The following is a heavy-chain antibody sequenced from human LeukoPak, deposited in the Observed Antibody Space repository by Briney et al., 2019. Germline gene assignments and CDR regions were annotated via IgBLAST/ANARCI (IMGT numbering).Heavy chain of an antibody. Sequence: GGSLRLSCAASGFTFSSNVMIWVRQAPGKGLEWVSSIPASGGSTYYADSVKGRFTISRDNSKDTVYLQMNSLRVDDTALYHCAKSYDTSTSPDHWGQGILVSVSS. CDR3: AKSYDTSTSPDH. V-gene: IGHV3-23*01. CDR2: IPASGGST. D-gene: IGHD3-3*01. J-gene: IGHJ5*02. CDR1: GFTFSSNV.